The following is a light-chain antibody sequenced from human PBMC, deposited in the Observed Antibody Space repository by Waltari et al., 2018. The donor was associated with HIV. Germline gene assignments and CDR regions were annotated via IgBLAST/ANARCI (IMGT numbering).Light chain of an antibody. J-gene: IGLJ1*01. CDR1: TSTIGRST. Sequence: QSVLTQPPSVSGSPGQRVTISCSGGTSTIGRSTVTWYQQLPGTAPTLRIYRPKPRPPGVPDRFSGSKSGTSASLAISGLQSEDEAEYYCAAWDVSLQGYVFGTGSKVTVL. CDR3: AAWDVSLQGYV. V-gene: IGLV1-44*01. CDR2: RPK.